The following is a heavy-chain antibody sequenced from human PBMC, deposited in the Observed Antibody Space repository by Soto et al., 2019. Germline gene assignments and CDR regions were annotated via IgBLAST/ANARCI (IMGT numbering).Heavy chain of an antibody. CDR2: IYYSGST. CDR1: GGSISSYY. CDR3: ARETGRFGKDSYYYGMDV. J-gene: IGHJ6*02. Sequence: SETLSLTCTVSGGSISSYYWSWIRQPPGKGLEWIGYIYYSGSTNYNPSLKSRVTISVDTSKNQFSLKLSSVTAADTAVYYCARETGRFGKDSYYYGMDVWGQGTTVTVSS. D-gene: IGHD3-10*01. V-gene: IGHV4-59*01.